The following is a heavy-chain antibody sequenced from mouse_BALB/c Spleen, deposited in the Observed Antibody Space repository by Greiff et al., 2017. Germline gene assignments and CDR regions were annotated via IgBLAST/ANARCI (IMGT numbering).Heavy chain of an antibody. CDR2: INPSNGGT. D-gene: IGHD2-3*01. Sequence: VKLQESGAELVKPGASVKLSCKASGYTFTSYYMYWVKQRPGQGLEWIGEINPSNGGTNFNEKFKSKATLTVDKSSSTAYMQLSSLTSEDSAVYYCTRSAYDGYSWFAYWGQGTLVTVSA. V-gene: IGHV1S81*02. J-gene: IGHJ3*01. CDR1: GYTFTSYY. CDR3: TRSAYDGYSWFAY.